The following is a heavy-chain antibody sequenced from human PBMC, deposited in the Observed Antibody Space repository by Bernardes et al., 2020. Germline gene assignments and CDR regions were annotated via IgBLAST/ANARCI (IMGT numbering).Heavy chain of an antibody. J-gene: IGHJ6*02. Sequence: GSLRLSCAASGFTFSSYSMNWVRQAPGKGLEWVSSISSSSSYIYYADSVKGRFTISRDNAKNSLYLQMNSLRAEDTAVYYCASRFRELFGHHLTYYYYYGMDVWGQGTTVTVSS. CDR1: GFTFSSYS. CDR2: ISSSSSYI. V-gene: IGHV3-21*01. CDR3: ASRFRELFGHHLTYYYYYGMDV. D-gene: IGHD3-10*01.